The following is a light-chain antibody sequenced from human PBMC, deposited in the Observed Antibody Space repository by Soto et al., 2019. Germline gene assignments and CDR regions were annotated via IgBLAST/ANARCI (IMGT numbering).Light chain of an antibody. CDR2: LGS. V-gene: IGKV2-28*01. Sequence: DIVMTQSPLSLPVTPGEPASISCRSSQSLLHSNGYNYLDWYLQKPRQSPQLLIYLGSNRASVVRERFSGSGSGTDFTLKISTVEAEDVGVYSCLRALQTPTFGKGTRLQIK. CDR3: LRALQTPT. J-gene: IGKJ5*01. CDR1: QSLLHSNGYNY.